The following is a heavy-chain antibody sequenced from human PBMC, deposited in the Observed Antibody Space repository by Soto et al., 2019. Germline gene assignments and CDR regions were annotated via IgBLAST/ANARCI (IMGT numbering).Heavy chain of an antibody. Sequence: QVQLQESGPGLVKPSQTLSLTCTVSGGSISSGGYYWSWIRQHPGKGLEWIGYIYYSGSTYYNPSLKRRVTITVDTSKKQFSLKLSPVTAGETAVYYRARSIYPLGQGTLVTVSS. CDR3: ARSIYP. CDR2: IYYSGST. V-gene: IGHV4-31*03. CDR1: GGSISSGGYY. J-gene: IGHJ5*02. D-gene: IGHD3-10*01.